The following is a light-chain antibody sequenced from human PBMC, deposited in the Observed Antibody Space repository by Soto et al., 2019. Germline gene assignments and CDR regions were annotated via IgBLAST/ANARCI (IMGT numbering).Light chain of an antibody. Sequence: ETVLTQSPGTLSLSPGERATLSCRASETVAGNYLAWYQHRPGQAPRLLVYGASIRASGTPDRFSGSGYDTDFTLSISRLEPEDSAVYYCQQYANSPKFTFGPGTKVEMK. CDR2: GAS. CDR3: QQYANSPKFT. V-gene: IGKV3-20*01. CDR1: ETVAGNY. J-gene: IGKJ3*01.